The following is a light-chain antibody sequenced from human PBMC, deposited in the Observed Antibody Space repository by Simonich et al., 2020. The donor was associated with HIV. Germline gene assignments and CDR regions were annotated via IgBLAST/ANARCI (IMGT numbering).Light chain of an antibody. CDR1: QSVLYSSNNKNY. CDR2: WAS. J-gene: IGKJ3*01. Sequence: DIVMTQSPDSLAVSLGERATINCNSSQSVLYSSNNKNYLLCYQQKPGQPPKLLIYWASTRESGVPDRFSGSGSGADFTLTISSLQAEDVAVYYCQQYYSTPFTFGPGTKVDIK. V-gene: IGKV4-1*01. CDR3: QQYYSTPFT.